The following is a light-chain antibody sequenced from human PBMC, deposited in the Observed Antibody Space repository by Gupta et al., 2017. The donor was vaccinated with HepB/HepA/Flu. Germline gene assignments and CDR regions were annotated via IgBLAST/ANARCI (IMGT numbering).Light chain of an antibody. J-gene: IGKJ1*01. CDR2: GAS. CDR1: QSVSSSY. Sequence: EIVLTQSPDTLSLSPGERATLSCRASQSVSSSYLAWHRQKPGQAPRLLIFGASSRATGIPDRFSGSGSGTDFTLTISRLEPEDFAVYYCQQYGSSPWTFGLGSKVEIK. CDR3: QQYGSSPWT. V-gene: IGKV3-20*01.